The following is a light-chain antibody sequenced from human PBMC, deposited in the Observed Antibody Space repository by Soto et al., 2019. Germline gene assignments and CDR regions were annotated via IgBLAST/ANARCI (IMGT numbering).Light chain of an antibody. V-gene: IGLV2-23*01. CDR2: EGS. CDR3: SSYAGDNIFL. Sequence: QSVLTQPASVSGSPGQSITISCTGTSSDVGTYYLFSWYQQHPGKVPKVRIYEGSKRTSGVSDRFSGSKSGNTASLTISGLQAEDEAIYYCSSYAGDNIFLFGTGTKVTVL. J-gene: IGLJ1*01. CDR1: SSDVGTYYL.